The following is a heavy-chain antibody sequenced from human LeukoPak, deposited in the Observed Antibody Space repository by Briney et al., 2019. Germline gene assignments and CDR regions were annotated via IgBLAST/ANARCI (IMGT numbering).Heavy chain of an antibody. D-gene: IGHD3-10*01. J-gene: IGHJ5*02. CDR2: INHSGST. Sequence: SETLSLTCAVYGGSFSGYYWRWIRQPPGKGLEWIGEINHSGSTNYNPSLKSRVTISVDTSKNQFSLKLSSVTAADTAVYYCARGRTRSQPILLWFRELSAWGQGTLVTVSS. CDR1: GGSFSGYY. V-gene: IGHV4-34*01. CDR3: ARGRTRSQPILLWFRELSA.